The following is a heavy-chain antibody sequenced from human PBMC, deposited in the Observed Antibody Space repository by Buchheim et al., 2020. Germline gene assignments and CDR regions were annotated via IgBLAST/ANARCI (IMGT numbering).Heavy chain of an antibody. J-gene: IGHJ3*01. CDR1: GFTFSSYS. V-gene: IGHV3-48*01. CDR2: ISSNSSTI. CDR3: ARDQAYYGSSGYYYRYSFDV. Sequence: EVQLVESGGDLVQPGGSLRLSCAASGFTFSSYSMNWVRQAPGKGLEWVSYISSNSSTIYYADSMKGRFTISRDNAKNSLYLQMNSPRAEDTAVYYCARDQAYYGSSGYYYRYSFDVWGQGT. D-gene: IGHD3-22*01.